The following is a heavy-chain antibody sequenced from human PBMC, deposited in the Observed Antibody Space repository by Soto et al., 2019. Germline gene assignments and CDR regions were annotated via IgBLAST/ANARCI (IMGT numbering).Heavy chain of an antibody. D-gene: IGHD3-10*01. V-gene: IGHV3-7*01. Sequence: EVHLVESGGGLVQPGGSLRLSCAASGFSFDIYWMGWVRQAPGKGLEWVANINPDGSGEYYLDSVKGRFTISRDNAKNSVYLQMNSLVGDDTAVYYCARENWFFDYWGQGTPVTVSS. CDR1: GFSFDIYW. J-gene: IGHJ4*02. CDR2: INPDGSGE. CDR3: ARENWFFDY.